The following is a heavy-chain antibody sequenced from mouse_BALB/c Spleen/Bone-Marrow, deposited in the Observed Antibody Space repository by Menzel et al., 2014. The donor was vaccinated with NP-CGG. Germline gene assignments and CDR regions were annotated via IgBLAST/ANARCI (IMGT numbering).Heavy chain of an antibody. J-gene: IGHJ2*01. CDR3: ARYYYGTRYYFDY. D-gene: IGHD1-1*01. V-gene: IGHV14-3*02. CDR1: GFNIKDTY. CDR2: IDPANGNT. Sequence: EVMLVESGAELVKPGASVKLSCTASGFNIKDTYMHWVKQRPEQGLEWIGRIDPANGNTKYDPKFQGKATITADTSSNTAYLRLNSLTSEDTAVYYCARYYYGTRYYFDYWGQGTTLTVSS.